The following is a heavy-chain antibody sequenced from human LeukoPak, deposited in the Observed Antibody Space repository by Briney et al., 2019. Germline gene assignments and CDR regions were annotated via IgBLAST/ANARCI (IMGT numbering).Heavy chain of an antibody. CDR1: GFTFSSYA. J-gene: IGHJ4*02. Sequence: GGSLRLSCAASGFTFSSYAMNWVRQAPGKGLEWVSGISGSGGSTSYADSVKGRFTISRDNSKNTLYLQMNSLRAEDTAIYYCAKIPDSRDYTSDGYWGQGTLVTVSS. CDR3: AKIPDSRDYTSDGY. D-gene: IGHD3-22*01. CDR2: ISGSGGST. V-gene: IGHV3-23*01.